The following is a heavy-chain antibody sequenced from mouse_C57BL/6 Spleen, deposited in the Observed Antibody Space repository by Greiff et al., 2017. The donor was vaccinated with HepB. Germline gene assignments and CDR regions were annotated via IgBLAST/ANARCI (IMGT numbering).Heavy chain of an antibody. Sequence: EVKLMESGGGLVKPGGSLKLSCAASGFTFSSYAMSWVRQTPEKRLEWVATISDGGSYTYYPDNVKGRFTISRDNAKNNLYLQMSHLKSEDTAMYYCAREGYGSNGYFDYWGQGTTLTVSS. D-gene: IGHD1-1*01. V-gene: IGHV5-4*01. CDR1: GFTFSSYA. CDR3: AREGYGSNGYFDY. CDR2: ISDGGSYT. J-gene: IGHJ2*01.